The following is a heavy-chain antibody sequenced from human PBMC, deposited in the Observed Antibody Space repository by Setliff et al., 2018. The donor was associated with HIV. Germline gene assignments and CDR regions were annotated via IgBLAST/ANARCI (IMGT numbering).Heavy chain of an antibody. CDR2: INHSGRT. Sequence: PSETLSLTCAVYGGSFSGYCWSWIRQPPGKGLEWIGEINHSGRTKYNPSLKSRVTTSVDTSKNQFSLKLSSVIAADTAVYYCARIFGDQGYYYGMDVWGQGTTVTAP. CDR3: ARIFGDQGYYYGMDV. J-gene: IGHJ6*02. V-gene: IGHV4-34*01. CDR1: GGSFSGYC. D-gene: IGHD3-3*01.